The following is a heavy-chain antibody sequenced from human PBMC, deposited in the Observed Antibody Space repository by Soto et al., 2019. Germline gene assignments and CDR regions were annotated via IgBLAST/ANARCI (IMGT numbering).Heavy chain of an antibody. CDR3: AREGVTHAFDI. V-gene: IGHV4-34*01. D-gene: IGHD5-18*01. J-gene: IGHJ3*02. CDR1: GGSFSGYY. CDR2: INHSGST. Sequence: SETLSLTCAVYGGSFSGYYWSWIRQPPGKGLEWIGEINHSGSTNYNPSLKSRVTISVDTSKNQFSLKLSSVTAADTAVYHCAREGVTHAFDIWGQGTMVTVSS.